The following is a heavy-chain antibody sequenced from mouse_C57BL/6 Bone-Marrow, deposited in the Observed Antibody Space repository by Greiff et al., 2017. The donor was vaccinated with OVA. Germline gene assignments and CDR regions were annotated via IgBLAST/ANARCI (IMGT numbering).Heavy chain of an antibody. J-gene: IGHJ3*01. CDR2: IDPENGDT. Sequence: EVQLQQSGAELVRPGASVKLSCTASGFNIKDDYMHWVKQRPEQGLEWIGWIDPENGDTEYASKFQGKATITADTSSNTAYLQLSSLTSEDTAVYYCTTGHYYGSGFAYWGQGTLVTVSA. CDR3: TTGHYYGSGFAY. CDR1: GFNIKDDY. D-gene: IGHD1-1*01. V-gene: IGHV14-4*01.